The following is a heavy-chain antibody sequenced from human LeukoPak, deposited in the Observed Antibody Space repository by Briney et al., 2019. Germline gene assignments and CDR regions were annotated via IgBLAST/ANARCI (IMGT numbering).Heavy chain of an antibody. Sequence: GGSLRLSCAASGFTFSSYNMNWVRQAPGQGLEWVSSITSGSSYIYYADSVKGRFTISRDNAKNSLFLQMNSLRAEDTGLYYCARATTAKRGSEGYWGRGTLVTVSS. CDR1: GFTFSSYN. V-gene: IGHV3-21*01. D-gene: IGHD4-11*01. CDR3: ARATTAKRGSEGY. CDR2: ITSGSSYI. J-gene: IGHJ4*02.